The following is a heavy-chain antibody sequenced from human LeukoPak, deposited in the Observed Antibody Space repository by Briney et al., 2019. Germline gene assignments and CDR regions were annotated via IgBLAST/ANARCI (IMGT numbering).Heavy chain of an antibody. V-gene: IGHV4-59*01. CDR2: IYYSGST. D-gene: IGHD3-10*01. CDR1: GGSNSSYY. Sequence: SETLSLTCTVSGGSNSSYYWSWIRQPPGKGLEWIGYIYYSGSTNYNPSLKSRVTISVDTSKNQFSLKLSSVTAADTAVYYCARVLVNYGSGSYPNWFDPWGQGTLVTVSS. CDR3: ARVLVNYGSGSYPNWFDP. J-gene: IGHJ5*02.